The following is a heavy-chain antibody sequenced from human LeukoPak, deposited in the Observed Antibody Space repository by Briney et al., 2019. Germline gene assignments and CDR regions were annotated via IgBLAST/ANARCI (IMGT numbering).Heavy chain of an antibody. V-gene: IGHV4-39*07. CDR2: IYYSGST. Sequence: TSETLSLTCTVSGGSISSSSYYWGWIRQPPGKGLEWIGSIYYSGSTYYNPSLKSRVTISVDTSKNQFSLKLSSVTAADTAVYYCARFSGSYYHNWFDPWGQGTLVTVSS. J-gene: IGHJ5*02. D-gene: IGHD1-26*01. CDR3: ARFSGSYYHNWFDP. CDR1: GGSISSSSYY.